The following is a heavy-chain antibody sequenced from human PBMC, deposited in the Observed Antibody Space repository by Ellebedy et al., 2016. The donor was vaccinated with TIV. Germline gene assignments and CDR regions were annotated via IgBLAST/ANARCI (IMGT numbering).Heavy chain of an antibody. Sequence: GESLKISXAASGFTFSSYAMHWVRQAPGKGLEWVAVISYDGSNKYYADSVKGRFTISRDNSKNTLYLQMNSLRAEDTAVYYCARGGGWHYDISFTHFDYWGQGTLVTVSS. CDR1: GFTFSSYA. V-gene: IGHV3-30-3*01. D-gene: IGHD3-9*01. CDR2: ISYDGSNK. J-gene: IGHJ4*02. CDR3: ARGGGWHYDISFTHFDY.